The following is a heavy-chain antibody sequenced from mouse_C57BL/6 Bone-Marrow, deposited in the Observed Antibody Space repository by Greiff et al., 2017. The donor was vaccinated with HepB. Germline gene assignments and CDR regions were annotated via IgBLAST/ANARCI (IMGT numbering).Heavy chain of an antibody. Sequence: VQRVESGAELARPGASVKLSCKASGYTFTSYGISWVKQRTGQGLEWIGEIYPRSGNTYYNEKFKGKATLTADKSSSTAYMELRSLTSEDSAVYFCAKTTVVANYFDYWGQGTTLTVSS. D-gene: IGHD1-1*01. CDR2: IYPRSGNT. J-gene: IGHJ2*01. CDR1: GYTFTSYG. CDR3: AKTTVVANYFDY. V-gene: IGHV1-81*01.